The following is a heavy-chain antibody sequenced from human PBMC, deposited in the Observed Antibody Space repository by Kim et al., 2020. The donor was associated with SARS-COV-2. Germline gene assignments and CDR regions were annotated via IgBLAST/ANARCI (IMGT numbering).Heavy chain of an antibody. D-gene: IGHD3-22*01. CDR2: ISGSGGDT. V-gene: IGHV3-23*01. CDR1: GFTFSSYA. Sequence: GGSPRLSCAASGFTFSSYAMSWVRQAPGKGLEWVSGISGSGGDTYYADSVKGRFTISRDNSKNTLYLQMNSLRVEDMALYYCAKGDRIMIYYDGGLDCWGQGTLVTVSS. J-gene: IGHJ4*01. CDR3: AKGDRIMIYYDGGLDC.